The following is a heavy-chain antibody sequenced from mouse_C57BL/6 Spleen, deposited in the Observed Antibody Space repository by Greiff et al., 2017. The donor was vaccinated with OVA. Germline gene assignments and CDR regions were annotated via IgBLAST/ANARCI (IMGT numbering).Heavy chain of an antibody. D-gene: IGHD1-1*01. V-gene: IGHV1-66*01. Sequence: QVQLQQSGPELVKPGASVKISCKASGYSFTSYYIHWVKQRPGQGLEWIGWLYPGSGTTKYNEKFKGKATLTADTSSSTAYMQLSILTSDYSSVYYCARATTVVAPFDYWGQGTTLTVSS. CDR1: GYSFTSYY. CDR3: ARATTVVAPFDY. J-gene: IGHJ2*01. CDR2: LYPGSGTT.